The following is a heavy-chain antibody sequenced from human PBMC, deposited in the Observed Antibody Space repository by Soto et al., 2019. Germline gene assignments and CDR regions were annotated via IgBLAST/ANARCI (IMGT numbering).Heavy chain of an antibody. CDR3: ASHGTAMVEPYYYYMDV. V-gene: IGHV5-51*01. Sequence: PGESLKISCKGSGYSFTSYWIGWVRQMPGKGLEWMGIIYPGDSDTRYSPSFQGQVTISADKSISTAYLQWSSLKASDTAMYYCASHGTAMVEPYYYYMDVWGKGTTVTVSS. CDR1: GYSFTSYW. CDR2: IYPGDSDT. J-gene: IGHJ6*03. D-gene: IGHD5-18*01.